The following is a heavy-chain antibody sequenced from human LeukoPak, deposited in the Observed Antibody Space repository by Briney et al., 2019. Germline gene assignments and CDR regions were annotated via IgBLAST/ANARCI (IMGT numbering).Heavy chain of an antibody. CDR1: GFTFSNFP. CDR2: ISGSGGDT. Sequence: GGSLRLSCAASGFTFSNFPMTWVRQAPGKGLEAFSSISGSGGDTYYTDSVKGRFTISRDNSKNTLYLQMNSLRAEDTAVYYCAREGLPVYNKYGMDVWGQGTTVTVFS. CDR3: AREGLPVYNKYGMDV. J-gene: IGHJ6*02. V-gene: IGHV3-23*01.